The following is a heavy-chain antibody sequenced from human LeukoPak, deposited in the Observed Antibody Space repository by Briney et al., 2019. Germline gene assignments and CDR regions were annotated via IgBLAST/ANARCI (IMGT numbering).Heavy chain of an antibody. D-gene: IGHD5-12*01. CDR3: ARDISGCLDY. CDR1: GGSISSGGYY. V-gene: IGHV4-31*03. J-gene: IGHJ4*02. Sequence: SETLSLTCTVSGGSISSGGYYWRWIRQQPGKGLEWIGYIYYSGSTYYNPSLKSRVTISVDTSKNQFSLKLSSVTAADTAVYYCARDISGCLDYWGQGTLVTVSS. CDR2: IYYSGST.